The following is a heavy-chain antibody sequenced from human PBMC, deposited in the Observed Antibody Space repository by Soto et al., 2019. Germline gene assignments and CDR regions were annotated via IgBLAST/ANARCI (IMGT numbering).Heavy chain of an antibody. Sequence: EVQLVESGGGLVQPGGSLRLSGAASGFTFSDHYIDWLRQAPGKGLEWVGRARNRANGYTTGHAASVGGRFTISRDNSQNSVYMQMNSLKAEDTAVYFCARVNPQGQFAFDFWGQGTMVTVSS. D-gene: IGHD6-19*01. J-gene: IGHJ3*01. CDR1: GFTFSDHY. CDR3: ARVNPQGQFAFDF. V-gene: IGHV3-72*01. CDR2: ARNRANGYTT.